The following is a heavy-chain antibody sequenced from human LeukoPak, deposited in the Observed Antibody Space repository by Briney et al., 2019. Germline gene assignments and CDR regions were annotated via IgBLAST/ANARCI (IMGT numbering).Heavy chain of an antibody. Sequence: PSETLSLTCAVYGGSFSGYYWSWIRQPPEKGLEWIGEINHSGSTNHNPSLKGRVTISVDTSKNQFSLKLSSVTAADTAVYYCARGGTYCSSTSCYKGRYYYYGMDVWGQGTTVTVSS. CDR3: ARGGTYCSSTSCYKGRYYYYGMDV. D-gene: IGHD2-2*02. J-gene: IGHJ6*02. V-gene: IGHV4-34*01. CDR2: INHSGST. CDR1: GGSFSGYY.